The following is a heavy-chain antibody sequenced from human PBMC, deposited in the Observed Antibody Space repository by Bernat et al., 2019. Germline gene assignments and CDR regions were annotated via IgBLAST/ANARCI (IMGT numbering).Heavy chain of an antibody. CDR2: ISGSGGST. D-gene: IGHD6-19*01. V-gene: IGHV3-23*04. CDR1: GFTFSNYA. CDR3: ASPKGGWLPLDY. J-gene: IGHJ4*02. Sequence: EVQLVESGGGLVQPGGSLRLSCAASGFTFSNYAMSWVRQAPGKGLEWVSTISGSGGSTYYADSVKGRFTISRDNSKNTLYVQMNSLRAEDTAVYYCASPKGGWLPLDYWGQGTLVTVSS.